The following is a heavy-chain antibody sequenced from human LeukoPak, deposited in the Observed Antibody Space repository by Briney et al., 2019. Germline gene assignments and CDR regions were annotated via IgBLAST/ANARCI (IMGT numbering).Heavy chain of an antibody. Sequence: GGSLRLSCAASGFTFSSYGMHWVRQAPGKGLEWVAVISYDGSNKYCADSVKGRFTISRDNSKNTLYLQMNSLRAEDTAVYYCAKVGSSSSEFDPWGQGTLVTVSS. CDR2: ISYDGSNK. CDR1: GFTFSSYG. V-gene: IGHV3-30*18. CDR3: AKVGSSSSEFDP. D-gene: IGHD6-6*01. J-gene: IGHJ5*02.